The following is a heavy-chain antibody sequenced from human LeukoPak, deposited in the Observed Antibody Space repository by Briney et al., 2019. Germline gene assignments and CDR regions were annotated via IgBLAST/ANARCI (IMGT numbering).Heavy chain of an antibody. D-gene: IGHD2-2*01. V-gene: IGHV4-59*08. CDR3: ARSFMVVVPAATYYYYYYMDV. Sequence: SEALSLTCTVSGGSISSYYWSWIRQPPGKGLEWIGYIYYSGCTNYNPSLKSRVTISVDTSKNQFSLKLSSVTAADTAVYYCARSFMVVVPAATYYYYYYMDVWGKGTTVTVSS. CDR2: IYYSGCT. J-gene: IGHJ6*03. CDR1: GGSISSYY.